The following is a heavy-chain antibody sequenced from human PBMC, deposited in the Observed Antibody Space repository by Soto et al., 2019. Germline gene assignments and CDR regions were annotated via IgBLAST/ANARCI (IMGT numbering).Heavy chain of an antibody. V-gene: IGHV3-23*01. J-gene: IGHJ6*02. D-gene: IGHD3-22*01. CDR1: GFTFSSYA. CDR3: AKVHGVVVIIGYGMDV. CDR2: ISGSGGST. Sequence: GGSLRLSCAASGFTFSSYAMSWVRQAPGKGLEWVSAISGSGGSTYYADSVKGRFTISRDNSKNTLYLQMNSLRAEDTAVYYCAKVHGVVVIIGYGMDVWGQGTTVTVSS.